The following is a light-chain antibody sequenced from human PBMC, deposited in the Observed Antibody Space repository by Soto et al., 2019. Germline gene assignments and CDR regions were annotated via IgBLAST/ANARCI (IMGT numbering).Light chain of an antibody. Sequence: QSVLTQPPSASGTPGQRVTISCSGSSSNIGSNYVYWYHQLPGTAPKLVIYRNNQRPSGVPDRISGSKSGTSASLAISGLRSEDEADYYCAAWDDNLNGPHWVFGGGTKLTVL. V-gene: IGLV1-47*01. CDR2: RNN. CDR1: SSNIGSNY. J-gene: IGLJ3*02. CDR3: AAWDDNLNGPHWV.